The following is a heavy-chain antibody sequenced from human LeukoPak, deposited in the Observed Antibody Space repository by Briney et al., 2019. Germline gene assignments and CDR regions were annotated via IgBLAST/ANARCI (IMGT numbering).Heavy chain of an antibody. Sequence: GSLRLSCAASGVTLSSYAMNWVRQAPGKGLEWVSTISGGGGSTYYADSVKGRFTISRDNSKNTLYLQVNSLRAEDTAVYYCAKGGKWDVTPFDYWGQGTLVTVSS. CDR2: ISGGGGST. V-gene: IGHV3-23*01. CDR3: AKGGKWDVTPFDY. CDR1: GVTLSSYA. D-gene: IGHD1-26*01. J-gene: IGHJ4*02.